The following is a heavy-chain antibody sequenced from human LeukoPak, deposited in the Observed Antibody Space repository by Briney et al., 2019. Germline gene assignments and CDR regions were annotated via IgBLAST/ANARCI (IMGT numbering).Heavy chain of an antibody. CDR1: GYTFTGYY. CDR2: INPNSGGT. D-gene: IGHD6-13*01. J-gene: IGHJ4*02. V-gene: IGHV1-2*02. Sequence: ASVKVSCKASGYTFTGYYMHWVRQAPGQGLEWMGWINPNSGGTNYAQKFQGRVTMTRDTSISTAYMELSRLRSDDTAVYYCARVCIAAAGPADYWGQGTLVTVSS. CDR3: ARVCIAAAGPADY.